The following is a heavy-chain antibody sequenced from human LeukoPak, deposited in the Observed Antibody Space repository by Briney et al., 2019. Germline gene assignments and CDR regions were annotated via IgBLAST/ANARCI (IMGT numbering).Heavy chain of an antibody. Sequence: SQTLSLTCTISGDSVSSNSAAWNWIRQSPSRGLEWLGRTYYRSKWYNDYAVFVKSRITISPGTSKNQFSLQLKSVTPEDTAVYYCARGAGGVIIYPYNYYYYYMDVWGKGTTVTVSS. CDR3: ARGAGGVIIYPYNYYYYYMDV. D-gene: IGHD3-10*01. CDR2: TYYRSKWYN. CDR1: GDSVSSNSAA. J-gene: IGHJ6*03. V-gene: IGHV6-1*01.